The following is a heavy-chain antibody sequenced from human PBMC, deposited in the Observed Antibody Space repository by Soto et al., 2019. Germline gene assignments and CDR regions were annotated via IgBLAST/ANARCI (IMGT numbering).Heavy chain of an antibody. J-gene: IGHJ3*02. CDR3: ARVEGYCSGGSCYFDAFDI. D-gene: IGHD2-15*01. Sequence: TLSLPCTVSXGSISSYYWSWIRQPPGKGLEWIGYIYYSGSTNYNPSLKSRVTISVDTSKNQFSLKLSSVTAADTAVYYCARVEGYCSGGSCYFDAFDIWGQGTMVTVSS. CDR1: XGSISSYY. V-gene: IGHV4-59*01. CDR2: IYYSGST.